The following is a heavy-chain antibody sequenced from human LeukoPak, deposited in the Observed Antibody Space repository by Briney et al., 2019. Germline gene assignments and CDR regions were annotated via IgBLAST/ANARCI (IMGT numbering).Heavy chain of an antibody. CDR3: ARVGVDYSGNIIKYFFDY. D-gene: IGHD4-23*01. J-gene: IGHJ4*02. CDR1: GGSFSGHY. V-gene: IGHV4-34*01. Sequence: SETLSLTCAVYGGSFSGHYWTWIRQPPGKGLEWIGEINHSGSTNYNPSLKSRVTISVDTSKNQFSLNLSPVIAADTAVYYCARVGVDYSGNIIKYFFDYWGQGTLVTVSS. CDR2: INHSGST.